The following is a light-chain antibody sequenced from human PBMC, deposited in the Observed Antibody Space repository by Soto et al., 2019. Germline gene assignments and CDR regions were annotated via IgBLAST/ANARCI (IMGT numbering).Light chain of an antibody. Sequence: QSALTQPPSASGSPGQSVTISCTGTRSDVGGYNFVSWYQHHPGKAPKLIIYEVNKRPSGVPDRFSGSKSGNTASLTVSGLHAEDEADYYCNSYAGINNYVFGTGTKLTVL. CDR1: RSDVGGYNF. CDR3: NSYAGINNYV. J-gene: IGLJ1*01. CDR2: EVN. V-gene: IGLV2-8*01.